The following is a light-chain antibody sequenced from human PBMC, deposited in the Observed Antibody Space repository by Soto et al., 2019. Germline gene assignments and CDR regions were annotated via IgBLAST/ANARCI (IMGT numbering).Light chain of an antibody. V-gene: IGKV3-20*01. Sequence: EVVLTQSPGTLSLSPGERATLSCRTSQSISSTYLAWYQQKPGQAPRLLMSGTSRRATGIPDRFSGSGSGTDFTLSISRLEPEDFGTYYCQQIHSTSSYTFGQGSRVDVK. CDR2: GTS. J-gene: IGKJ2*01. CDR1: QSISSTY. CDR3: QQIHSTSSYT.